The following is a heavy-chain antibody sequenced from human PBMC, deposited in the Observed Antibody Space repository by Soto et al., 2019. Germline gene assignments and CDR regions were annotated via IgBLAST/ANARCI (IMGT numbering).Heavy chain of an antibody. D-gene: IGHD2-15*01. Sequence: QVQLQESGPGLVKPSETLSLTCHVSHYSINSDFYWAWIRQTPGKGLEWIGSVYRTASPLYNPSLKSRVSISVDMSKNHFSLNLTSVTAADTAVYYCARRGRLREKYFDPWGQGIRVTVSS. CDR2: VYRTASP. CDR3: ARRGRLREKYFDP. CDR1: HYSINSDFY. J-gene: IGHJ5*02. V-gene: IGHV4-38-2*01.